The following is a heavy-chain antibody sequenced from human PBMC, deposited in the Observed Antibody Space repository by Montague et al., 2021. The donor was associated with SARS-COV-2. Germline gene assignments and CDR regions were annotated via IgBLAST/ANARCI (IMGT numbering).Heavy chain of an antibody. J-gene: IGHJ4*02. CDR2: INHSGST. CDR1: GESFSGYY. CDR3: AGPSCSSTSCYGPLWY. D-gene: IGHD2-2*01. V-gene: IGHV4-34*01. Sequence: SETLSLTCAVYGESFSGYYWSWIRQPPGQGLEWIGEINHSGSTNSNPSLKSRLTISVDTSKNQFSLKLSSVTAEDTAVYYCAGPSCSSTSCYGPLWYWGQGTLVTVSS.